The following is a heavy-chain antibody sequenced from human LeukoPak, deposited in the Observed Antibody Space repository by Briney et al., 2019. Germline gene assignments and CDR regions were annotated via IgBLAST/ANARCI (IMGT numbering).Heavy chain of an antibody. J-gene: IGHJ4*02. CDR2: IKQDGSEK. D-gene: IGHD3-3*01. Sequence: GGSLRLSCAASGFTFSSYWMSWVRQTPGKGLEWVANIKQDGSEKYHVDSVKGRFTISGDNAKNSLYLQMNSLRSDDTAVYYCARARITIFGVVMPYFDYWGQGTLVTVSS. CDR3: ARARITIFGVVMPYFDY. V-gene: IGHV3-7*03. CDR1: GFTFSSYW.